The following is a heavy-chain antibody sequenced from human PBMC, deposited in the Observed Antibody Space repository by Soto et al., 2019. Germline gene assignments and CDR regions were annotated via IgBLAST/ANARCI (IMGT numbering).Heavy chain of an antibody. D-gene: IGHD5-12*01. CDR3: AKDGGADGYFGNWLDP. Sequence: QVHLVQSGAEVKKPGSSVNVSCKASGGTFSNYAITWVRQAPGQGLEWVGTIIPIFGTTNVAQKFQGRVTVTADASTATAYMELSGLRSDETAVYYCAKDGGADGYFGNWLDPWGQGTLVTVSS. J-gene: IGHJ5*02. V-gene: IGHV1-69*15. CDR2: IIPIFGTT. CDR1: GGTFSNYA.